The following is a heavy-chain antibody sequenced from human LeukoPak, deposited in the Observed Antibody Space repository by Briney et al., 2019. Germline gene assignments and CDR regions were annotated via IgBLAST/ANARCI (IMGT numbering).Heavy chain of an antibody. Sequence: GGSLRLSCAASGFTFSSYAMHWVRQAPGKGLEYVSAISSNGGSTHYANSVKGRFTISRDNSKNTLYLQMGSLRAEDMAVYYCARVYRRAFDPWGQGTLVTVSS. CDR2: ISSNGGST. D-gene: IGHD4-11*01. CDR1: GFTFSSYA. CDR3: ARVYRRAFDP. V-gene: IGHV3-64*01. J-gene: IGHJ5*02.